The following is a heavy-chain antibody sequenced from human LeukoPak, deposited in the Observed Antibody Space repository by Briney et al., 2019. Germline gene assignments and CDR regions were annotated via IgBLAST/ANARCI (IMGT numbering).Heavy chain of an antibody. V-gene: IGHV1-18*01. CDR1: GYTFFNFG. J-gene: IGHJ4*02. Sequence: ASVKVSCKASGYTFFNFGVSWVRQAPGQGVEWMGYVSSYNGHTDYAQKFQGRVTMTTETSTTTVYMELRSLTSDDTAVYYCARDLGGNPGDYWGQGTLVTVSS. CDR2: VSSYNGHT. CDR3: ARDLGGNPGDY. D-gene: IGHD1-14*01.